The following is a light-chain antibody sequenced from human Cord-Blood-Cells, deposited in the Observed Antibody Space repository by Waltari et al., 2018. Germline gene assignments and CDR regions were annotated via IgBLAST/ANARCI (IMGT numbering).Light chain of an antibody. CDR3: QTWGTGIWV. Sequence: HLVLTQPPSASASLGASVKLTCTLSSGHSSYAIAWHQQQPEKGPRYLMKLNSDGSHSKGDGIPDRFSGSSSGAERYLTISSLQSEDEADYYCQTWGTGIWVFGGGTKLTVL. CDR1: SGHSSYA. J-gene: IGLJ3*02. V-gene: IGLV4-69*01. CDR2: LNSDGSH.